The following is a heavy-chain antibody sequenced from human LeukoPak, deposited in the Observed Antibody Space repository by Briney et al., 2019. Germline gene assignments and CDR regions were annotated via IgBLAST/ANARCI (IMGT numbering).Heavy chain of an antibody. Sequence: ASVKVSCKASGYTFTGYYMHWVRQAPGQGLEWMGWINANTGVTHYAVKFQGRVTITRDTSISTVYMDLSSLQSDDTAVYYCARDGYYYDDSGYFSFWGQGTLVTVSS. CDR1: GYTFTGYY. CDR2: INANTGVT. J-gene: IGHJ4*02. D-gene: IGHD3-22*01. CDR3: ARDGYYYDDSGYFSF. V-gene: IGHV1-2*02.